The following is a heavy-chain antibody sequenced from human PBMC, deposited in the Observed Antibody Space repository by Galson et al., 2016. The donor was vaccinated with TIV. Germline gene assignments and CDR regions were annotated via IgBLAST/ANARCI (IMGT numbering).Heavy chain of an antibody. V-gene: IGHV4-39*01. J-gene: IGHJ4*02. CDR1: GGSISSSTNY. Sequence: LSLTCTVSGGSISSSTNYWGWIRQPPGKGLEWIGSIYYSGSTSYNPSLKSRVTISVDTSKNQFSLKLSSVTAADTAVYYCATGGRGFGTFDYWGQGTLITVSS. D-gene: IGHD3-10*01. CDR2: IYYSGST. CDR3: ATGGRGFGTFDY.